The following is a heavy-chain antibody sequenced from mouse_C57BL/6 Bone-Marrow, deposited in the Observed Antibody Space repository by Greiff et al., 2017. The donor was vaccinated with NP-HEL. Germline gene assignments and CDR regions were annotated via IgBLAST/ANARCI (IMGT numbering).Heavy chain of an antibody. D-gene: IGHD2-2*01. CDR2: ISSGSSTI. Sequence: EVMLVESGGGLVKPGGSLKLSCAASGFTFSDYGMHWVRQAPEKGLEWVAYISSGSSTIYYVDTVKGRFTISRDNAKNTLFLQMTSLRSEYPAMFYCARGYVPFAYWGQGTLVTVSA. V-gene: IGHV5-17*01. CDR3: ARGYVPFAY. CDR1: GFTFSDYG. J-gene: IGHJ3*01.